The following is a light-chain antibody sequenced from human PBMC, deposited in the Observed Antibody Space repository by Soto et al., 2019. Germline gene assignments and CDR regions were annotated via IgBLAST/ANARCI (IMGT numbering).Light chain of an antibody. J-gene: IGKJ4*01. CDR1: QSISSW. Sequence: DIQMTQSPSTLSASVGDRVTITCRASQSISSWLAWYQQKPEKAPKLLIYKASSLQSGVPSRFSGSGSETEFTLTISSLQPEDFATYYCQQLHVYPSTFGGGTKVE. CDR2: KAS. CDR3: QQLHVYPST. V-gene: IGKV1-5*03.